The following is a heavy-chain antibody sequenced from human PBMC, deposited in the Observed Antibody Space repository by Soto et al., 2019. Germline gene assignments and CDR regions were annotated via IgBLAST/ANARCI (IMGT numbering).Heavy chain of an antibody. CDR1: GGSISNYY. D-gene: IGHD6-13*01. Sequence: SETLSLTCTVSGGSISNYYWSWIRQPPGRGLEWIGHIYNSGSTNYNPSLKSRVTISVDTSKNQLSLWRSSVTPADTAVYYCAREGTAWVAAGQTPLRYLDSWGQGTLVTVSS. V-gene: IGHV4-59*01. CDR3: AREGTAWVAAGQTPLRYLDS. CDR2: IYNSGST. J-gene: IGHJ4*02.